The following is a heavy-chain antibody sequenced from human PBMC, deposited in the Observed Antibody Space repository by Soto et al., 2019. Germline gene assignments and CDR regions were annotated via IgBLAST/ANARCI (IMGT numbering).Heavy chain of an antibody. Sequence: ASETLSLTCSVSGGSITDNYRTWIRQSPGKGLEWVGSIYYTGITNSNPSLKRRVTMSLDRSKYQSSLKMDSVTAADTAVHYCARALDYDFCGGRTWFDPSGQGTLVTVSP. D-gene: IGHD3-3*01. CDR2: IYYTGIT. CDR3: ARALDYDFCGGRTWFDP. CDR1: GGSITDNY. J-gene: IGHJ5*02. V-gene: IGHV4-59*01.